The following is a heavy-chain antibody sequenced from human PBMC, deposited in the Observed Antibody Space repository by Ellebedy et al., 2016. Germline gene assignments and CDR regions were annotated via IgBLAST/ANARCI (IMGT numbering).Heavy chain of an antibody. V-gene: IGHV4-31*03. Sequence: SETLSLXCTVSGGSISSGGYYWSWIRQHPGKGLEWVGSIYYSGRTYYNPSLKSRVTISVDTSKNQFSLKLSSVTAADTAVYYCARRQYTVTTSWFDPWGQGTLVTVSS. CDR2: IYYSGRT. CDR1: GGSISSGGYY. CDR3: ARRQYTVTTSWFDP. J-gene: IGHJ5*02. D-gene: IGHD4-17*01.